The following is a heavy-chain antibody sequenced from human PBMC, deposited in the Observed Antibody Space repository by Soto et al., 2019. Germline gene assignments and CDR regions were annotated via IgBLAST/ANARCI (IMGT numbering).Heavy chain of an antibody. CDR3: AKDLTVGALTAFDY. CDR2: ISGSGAST. V-gene: IGHV3-23*01. D-gene: IGHD1-26*01. CDR1: GFTFSNYA. J-gene: IGHJ4*02. Sequence: PGGSLRLSCAASGFTFSNYAMSWVRQAPGKGLQWVSEISGSGASTYYADSVKGRFTISRDNSKNTLYLQMNGLRAEDTAIYYCAKDLTVGALTAFDYWGQGMLVTVYS.